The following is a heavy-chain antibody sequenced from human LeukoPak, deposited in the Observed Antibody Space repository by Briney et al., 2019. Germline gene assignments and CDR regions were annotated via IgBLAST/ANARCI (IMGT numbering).Heavy chain of an antibody. V-gene: IGHV1-2*02. CDR2: INPNSGGT. D-gene: IGHD3-10*01. CDR1: GYTFTGYY. J-gene: IGHJ6*03. Sequence: GASVKVSCKASGYTFTGYYMHWVRQAPGQGLEWMGWINPNSGGTNYAQKFQGRVTMTRNTSISTAYMELSSLRSEDTAVYYCARNYYGSGSYLSPWYYYYYYMDVWGKGTTVTISS. CDR3: ARNYYGSGSYLSPWYYYYYYMDV.